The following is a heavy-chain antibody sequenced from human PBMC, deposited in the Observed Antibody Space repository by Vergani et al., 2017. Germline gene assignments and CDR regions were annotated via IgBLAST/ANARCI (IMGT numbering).Heavy chain of an antibody. CDR2: IYHSGST. CDR3: ARAGDGDAFDI. Sequence: QVQLQESGPGLVKPSETLSLTCTVSGYSISSGYYWGWIRQPPGQGLEWIGRIYHSGSTYYNPSLKSRVTISVDTSKNQFSLKLSSVTAADTAVYYCARAGDGDAFDIWGQGTMVTVSS. J-gene: IGHJ3*02. V-gene: IGHV4-38-2*02. CDR1: GYSISSGYY.